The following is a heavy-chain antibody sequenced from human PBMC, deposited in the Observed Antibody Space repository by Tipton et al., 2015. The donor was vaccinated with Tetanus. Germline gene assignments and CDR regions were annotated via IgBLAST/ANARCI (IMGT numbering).Heavy chain of an antibody. D-gene: IGHD6-19*01. CDR1: GFTFRRYD. Sequence: SLRLSCAASGFTFRRYDMHWVRQVTGKPLEWVAAIGAGGETYYLESVKGRFTISREDAKNSLFLQMNTLRAEDTALYYCVRVSSAWLQRDAFDIWGQGTTLPVSS. V-gene: IGHV3-13*01. CDR2: IGAGGET. CDR3: VRVSSAWLQRDAFDI. J-gene: IGHJ3*02.